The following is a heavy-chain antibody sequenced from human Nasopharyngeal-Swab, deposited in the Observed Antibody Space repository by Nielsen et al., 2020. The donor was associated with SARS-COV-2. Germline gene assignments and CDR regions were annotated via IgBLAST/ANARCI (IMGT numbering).Heavy chain of an antibody. V-gene: IGHV3-21*01. J-gene: IGHJ3*01. CDR2: ISDHGADT. CDR3: ARESVVTGMDDATDV. Sequence: GGSLRLSCAASGFSVSSDYMSWVRQTPGKGLEWVSVISDHGADTYYADSVKGRFTISRDNAKNTLYLQMNSLRADDTAVYYCARESVVTGMDDATDVWGQGTMVIVS. D-gene: IGHD2-21*02. CDR1: GFSVSSDY.